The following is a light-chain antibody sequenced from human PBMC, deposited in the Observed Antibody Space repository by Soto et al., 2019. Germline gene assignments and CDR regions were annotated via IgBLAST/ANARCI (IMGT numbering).Light chain of an antibody. CDR3: QQYNSYSRT. V-gene: IGKV1-5*03. CDR2: KAS. CDR1: QSISSW. J-gene: IGKJ1*01. Sequence: DIQMTQSPSTLSASVGDRVTITCRASQSISSWLAWYQQKPGKAPKLLIYKASSLESGVPSRFSGSASRTEFTLTISSLQPDDFATYYCQQYNSYSRTFGQGTKVDIK.